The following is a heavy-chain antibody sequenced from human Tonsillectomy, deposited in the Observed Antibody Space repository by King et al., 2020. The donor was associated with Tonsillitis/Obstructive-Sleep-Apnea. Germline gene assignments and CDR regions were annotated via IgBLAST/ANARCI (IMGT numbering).Heavy chain of an antibody. J-gene: IGHJ4*02. Sequence: QLQESGPGLVKPSETLSLTCTVSGGSISGYYWSWIRQPPGKGPGWIGYIYYSGSTNYNPSLRSRVTISLDTSKNQFSLKLSSVTAADTAVYYCARDFSYVSSGWYYFDYWGQGTLVTVSS. CDR1: GGSISGYY. D-gene: IGHD6-19*01. CDR3: ARDFSYVSSGWYYFDY. V-gene: IGHV4-59*01. CDR2: IYYSGST.